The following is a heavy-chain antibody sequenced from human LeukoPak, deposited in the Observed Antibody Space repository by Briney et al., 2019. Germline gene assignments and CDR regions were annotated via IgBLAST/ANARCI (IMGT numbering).Heavy chain of an antibody. CDR3: TTRVMGAGGFYDY. V-gene: IGHV3-15*01. D-gene: IGHD1-26*01. Sequence: GGSLRLSCAASGFTFSNAWMSWVRQAPGKGLEWVGRIKSKTDGGTTDYAAPVKGRFTISRDDSKNTLYLQMNSLKTEDTAVYYCTTRVMGAGGFYDYWGQGTLVTVSS. CDR2: IKSKTDGGTT. CDR1: GFTFSNAW. J-gene: IGHJ4*02.